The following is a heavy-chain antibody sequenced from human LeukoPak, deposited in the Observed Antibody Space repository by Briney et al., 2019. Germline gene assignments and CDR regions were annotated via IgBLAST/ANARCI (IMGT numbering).Heavy chain of an antibody. J-gene: IGHJ4*02. CDR1: TFTSTNYA. V-gene: IGHV3-23*01. D-gene: IGHD3-22*01. CDR3: AKDRGTLMVVRTFAS. Sequence: GGSLRLSCATSTFTSTNYAISGVRQAPGKGLEWFSGISVGGSITNYADSVKGRFTIPIDNSKNTLYLQMKSLRAEDTAVYYCAKDRGTLMVVRTFASWGQGTLVTVSS. CDR2: ISVGGSIT.